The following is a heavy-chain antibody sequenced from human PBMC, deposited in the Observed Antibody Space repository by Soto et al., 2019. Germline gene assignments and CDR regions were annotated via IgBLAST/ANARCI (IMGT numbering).Heavy chain of an antibody. Sequence: SVKVSCKASGGTFSSYTISWVRQAPGQGLEWMGRIIPILGIANYAQKFQGRVTITADKSTSTAYMELSSLRSEDTAVYYCARGIAVAGRLDYYYGMDVWGQGTTVTVSS. D-gene: IGHD6-19*01. CDR1: GGTFSSYT. J-gene: IGHJ6*02. V-gene: IGHV1-69*02. CDR2: IIPILGIA. CDR3: ARGIAVAGRLDYYYGMDV.